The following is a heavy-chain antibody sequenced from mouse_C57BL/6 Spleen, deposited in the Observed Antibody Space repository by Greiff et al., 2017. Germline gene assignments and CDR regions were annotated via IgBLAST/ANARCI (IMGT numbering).Heavy chain of an antibody. Sequence: QVQLQQPGAELVKPGASVKLSCKASGYTFTSYWMHWVKQRPGQGLEWIGMIHPNSGSTNYNEKFKSKATLTVDKSSSTAYMQLSSLTSEDSAVYYCAIYDGTGDAMDYWGQGTSVTVSS. CDR1: GYTFTSYW. D-gene: IGHD2-1*01. CDR3: AIYDGTGDAMDY. J-gene: IGHJ4*01. CDR2: IHPNSGST. V-gene: IGHV1-64*01.